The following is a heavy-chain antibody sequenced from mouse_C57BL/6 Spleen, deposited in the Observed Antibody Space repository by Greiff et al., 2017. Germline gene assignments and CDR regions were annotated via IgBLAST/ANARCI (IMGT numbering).Heavy chain of an antibody. J-gene: IGHJ2*01. CDR2: IDPENGDT. V-gene: IGHV14-4*01. CDR1: GFNIKDDY. Sequence: VHVKQSGAELVRPGASVKLSCTASGFNIKDDYMHWVKQRPEQGLEWIGWIDPENGDTEYASKFQGKATITADTSSNTAYLQLSSLTSEDTAVYYCTTARGYWGQGTTLTVSS. CDR3: TTARGY.